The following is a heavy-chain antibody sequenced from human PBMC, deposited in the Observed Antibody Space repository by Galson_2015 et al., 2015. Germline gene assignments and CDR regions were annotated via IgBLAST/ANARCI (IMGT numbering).Heavy chain of an antibody. CDR2: INSGSSTM. D-gene: IGHD3-22*01. J-gene: IGHJ4*02. Sequence: SLRLSCAGSGFTFSDYGMTWVRQGPGKGLEWVAHINSGSSTMSYADSVKGRFTLSRDNAKKSLYLQMNSLRDEDTAVCYCARDPDYDLDFDYWGQGTLVTVSS. V-gene: IGHV3-48*02. CDR1: GFTFSDYG. CDR3: ARDPDYDLDFDY.